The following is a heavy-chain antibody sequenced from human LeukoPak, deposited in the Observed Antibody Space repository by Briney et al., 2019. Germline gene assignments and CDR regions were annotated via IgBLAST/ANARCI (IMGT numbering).Heavy chain of an antibody. D-gene: IGHD1-26*01. CDR2: IYSGGTT. J-gene: IGHJ6*02. V-gene: IGHV3-53*01. CDR1: GFTVNSNY. CDR3: ARARLGDTPYHYGLDV. Sequence: GGSLRLSCAASGFTVNSNYMSWFRQAPGQGLEWVSIIYSGGTTHYADSVKGRFTFSRDNSKNTVYLEMNSLRAEDTAVYYCARARLGDTPYHYGLDVWGQGTTVTVSS.